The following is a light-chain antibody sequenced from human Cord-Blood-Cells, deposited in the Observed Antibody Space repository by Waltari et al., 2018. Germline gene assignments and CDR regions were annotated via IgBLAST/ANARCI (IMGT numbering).Light chain of an antibody. CDR1: SSDVGGYTY. Sequence: QSALTQPASVSGSPGQSITISCTGTSSDVGGYTYVSWYQQHPGKAPKLMIYDVSNRPSGVSNRFSGSKSGNTASLTISGLQAEDEADYYCSSYTSSSTRVFGRGTKLTVL. J-gene: IGLJ3*02. CDR2: DVS. CDR3: SSYTSSSTRV. V-gene: IGLV2-14*03.